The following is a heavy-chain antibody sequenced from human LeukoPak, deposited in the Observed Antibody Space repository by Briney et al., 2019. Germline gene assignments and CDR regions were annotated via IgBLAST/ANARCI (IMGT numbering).Heavy chain of an antibody. V-gene: IGHV4-61*02. D-gene: IGHD3-22*01. CDR3: ARDRYYYDSSGDAFDY. J-gene: IGHJ4*02. Sequence: SETLSLTCTVSGGSISSSSYYGSWIRQPAGKGLEWIGRIHTSGSTNYNPSLKSRVTMSVDTSKNQFSLKLSSVTAADTAVYYCARDRYYYDSSGDAFDYWGQGTLVTVSS. CDR1: GGSISSSSYY. CDR2: IHTSGST.